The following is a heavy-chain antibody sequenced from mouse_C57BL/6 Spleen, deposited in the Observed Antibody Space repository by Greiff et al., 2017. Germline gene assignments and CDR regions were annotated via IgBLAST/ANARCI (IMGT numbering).Heavy chain of an antibody. V-gene: IGHV1-5*01. CDR3: TRYYYGSSHAMDY. CDR2: IYPGNSDT. D-gene: IGHD1-1*01. CDR1: GYTFTSYW. J-gene: IGHJ4*01. Sequence: VQLQQSGTVLARPGASVKMSCTTSGYTFTSYWMHWVQQRPGQGLEWIGAIYPGNSDTSYNQKFKGKAKLTAVTSASTAYMELSSLTNEDSAVYYCTRYYYGSSHAMDYWGQGTSVTVSS.